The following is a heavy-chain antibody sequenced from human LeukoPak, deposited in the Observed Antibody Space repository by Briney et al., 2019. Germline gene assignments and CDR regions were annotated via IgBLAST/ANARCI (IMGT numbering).Heavy chain of an antibody. CDR3: ARDQGTIFGVVIIVGPFDY. CDR1: GFTFSSYW. CDR2: IKQDGSEK. Sequence: PGGSLKLSCAASGFTFSSYWMSWVRQAPGKGLEWVANIKQDGSEKYYVDSVKGRFTISRDNAKNSLYLQMNSLRAEDTAVYYCARDQGTIFGVVIIVGPFDYWGQGTLVIVSS. D-gene: IGHD3-3*01. J-gene: IGHJ4*02. V-gene: IGHV3-7*01.